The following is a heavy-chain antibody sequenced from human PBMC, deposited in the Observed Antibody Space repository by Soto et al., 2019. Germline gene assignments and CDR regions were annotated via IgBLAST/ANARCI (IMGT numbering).Heavy chain of an antibody. V-gene: IGHV1-69*01. CDR2: IIPIFGTA. D-gene: IGHD4-17*01. CDR3: ARDLGGVDDYGGNAPRSDAFDI. J-gene: IGHJ3*02. Sequence: VKVSCKASGGTFSSYAISWVRQAPGQGLEWMGGIIPIFGTANYAQKFQGRVTITADESTSTAYMELSSLRSEDTAVYYCARDLGGVDDYGGNAPRSDAFDIWCQGTMVTVSS. CDR1: GGTFSSYA.